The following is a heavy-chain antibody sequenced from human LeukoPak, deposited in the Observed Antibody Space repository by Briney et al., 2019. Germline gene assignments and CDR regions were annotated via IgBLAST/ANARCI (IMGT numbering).Heavy chain of an antibody. Sequence: SETLSLTCTVSGGSISSSSYYWGWICQPPGKGLEWIGSIYYSGSTYYNPSLKSRVTISVDTSKNQFSLKLSSVTAADTAVYYCARQTVTPDDAFDIWGQGTMVTVSS. CDR3: ARQTVTPDDAFDI. D-gene: IGHD1-14*01. CDR2: IYYSGST. V-gene: IGHV4-39*01. CDR1: GGSISSSSYY. J-gene: IGHJ3*02.